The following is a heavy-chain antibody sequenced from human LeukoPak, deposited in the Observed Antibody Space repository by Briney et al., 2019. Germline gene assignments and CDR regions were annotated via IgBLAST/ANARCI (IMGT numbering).Heavy chain of an antibody. CDR2: IWYDGSNK. Sequence: GRSLRLSCAASGFTFSSYGMHWVRQAPGKGLEWVAVIWYDGSNKYYADSVKGRFTISRDNSKNTLYLQMNSLRAEDTAVYYCAKGGNRFLEWLSPFDYWGQGTLVTVSS. J-gene: IGHJ4*02. CDR1: GFTFSSYG. D-gene: IGHD3-3*01. CDR3: AKGGNRFLEWLSPFDY. V-gene: IGHV3-33*06.